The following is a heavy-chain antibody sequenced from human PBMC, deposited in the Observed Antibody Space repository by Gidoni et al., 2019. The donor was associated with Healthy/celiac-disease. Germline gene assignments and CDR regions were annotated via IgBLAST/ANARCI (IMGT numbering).Heavy chain of an antibody. J-gene: IGHJ5*02. D-gene: IGHD3-16*01. CDR3: ARGVPGGSWFDP. CDR1: GFTFSSYE. Sequence: EVQLVESGGGLVQPGGSLRLSCAASGFTFSSYEMNWVRQAPGKGLEWVSYISSSGSTIYYADSVKGRFTISRDNAKNSLYLQMNSLRAEDTAVYYCARGVPGGSWFDPWGQGTLVTVSS. V-gene: IGHV3-48*03. CDR2: ISSSGSTI.